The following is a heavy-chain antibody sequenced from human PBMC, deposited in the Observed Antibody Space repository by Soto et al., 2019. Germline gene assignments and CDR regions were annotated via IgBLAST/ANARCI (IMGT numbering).Heavy chain of an antibody. CDR1: GYTFTSYG. J-gene: IGHJ4*02. V-gene: IGHV1-18*01. D-gene: IGHD1-26*01. CDR3: AGALVGKGSYFRPGFADY. Sequence: QVQLVQSGAEVKKPGASVKVSCKASGYTFTSYGISWVRQAPGQGLEWMGWISAYNGNTNYAQKLPGRVTMTTARATSTAYVELRGVRSDATAVYYCAGALVGKGSYFRPGFADYWGQGTLVTVSS. CDR2: ISAYNGNT.